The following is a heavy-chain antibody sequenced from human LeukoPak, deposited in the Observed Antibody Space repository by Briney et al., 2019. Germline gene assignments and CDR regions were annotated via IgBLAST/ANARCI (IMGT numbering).Heavy chain of an antibody. CDR2: ISSSSNTI. J-gene: IGHJ4*02. CDR1: GFTFSSYS. D-gene: IGHD3-3*01. V-gene: IGHV3-48*01. Sequence: GGSLRLSCVASGFTFSSYSMNWVRQSPGKGREWVSYISSSSNTIYYADSVKGRFTISRDNANNSLYLQMNSLRAEDTAVYYCARDGFDFWSGYPTTVDYWGQGTLVTVSS. CDR3: ARDGFDFWSGYPTTVDY.